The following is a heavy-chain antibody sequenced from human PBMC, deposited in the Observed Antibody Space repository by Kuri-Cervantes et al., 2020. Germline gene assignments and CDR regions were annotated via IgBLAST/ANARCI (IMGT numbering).Heavy chain of an antibody. D-gene: IGHD3-3*01. CDR2: ISSSSSHI. CDR3: ARDTGPFYYDCWSGYYPDYYYYGMDV. J-gene: IGHJ6*02. Sequence: GGSLRLSCAASGSTFSSYSMNWVPQAPGKGLEWVSYISSSSSHIYYADSVKGRFTISRDNAKSSLYLQMNSLRAEDTAVYYCARDTGPFYYDCWSGYYPDYYYYGMDVWGQGTTVTVSS. CDR1: GSTFSSYS. V-gene: IGHV3-21*05.